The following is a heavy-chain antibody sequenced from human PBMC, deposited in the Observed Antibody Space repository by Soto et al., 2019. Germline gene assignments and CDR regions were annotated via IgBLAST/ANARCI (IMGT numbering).Heavy chain of an antibody. Sequence: GGALRLSCAASGFTFSSYGMPWVRQAPGKGLEWVAVIWYDGSNKYYADSVKGRFTISRDNSKNTLYLQMNSLRAEDTAVYYCASGSLYSSSQDFDYWGQGTLVTVSS. D-gene: IGHD6-6*01. J-gene: IGHJ4*02. V-gene: IGHV3-33*01. CDR2: IWYDGSNK. CDR1: GFTFSSYG. CDR3: ASGSLYSSSQDFDY.